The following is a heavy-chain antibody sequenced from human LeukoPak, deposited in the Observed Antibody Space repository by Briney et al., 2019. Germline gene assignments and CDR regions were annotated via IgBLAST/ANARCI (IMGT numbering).Heavy chain of an antibody. J-gene: IGHJ3*02. CDR3: AREGIAASGAFDI. Sequence: GGSLRLSCAASGFTFSSYWMSWVRQAPGKGPEWVANIKQDGSEKYYVDSVKGRFTISRDNAKNSLYLQMNSLRAEDTAVYYCAREGIAASGAFDIWGQGTMVTVSS. CDR2: IKQDGSEK. CDR1: GFTFSSYW. V-gene: IGHV3-7*01. D-gene: IGHD6-13*01.